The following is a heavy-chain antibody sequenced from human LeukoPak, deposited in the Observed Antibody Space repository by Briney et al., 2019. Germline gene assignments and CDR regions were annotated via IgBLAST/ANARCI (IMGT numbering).Heavy chain of an antibody. J-gene: IGHJ4*02. CDR3: ARDERWLQSELDY. CDR1: GYTFTGYY. V-gene: IGHV1-2*02. Sequence: ASVSVSCTASGYTFTGYYMDWVRQAPGQGLGWMGWINPNSGGTNYAQKFQGRVTMTRYTSISTAYMELSRLRSDDTAVYYCARDERWLQSELDYWGQGTLVTVSS. CDR2: INPNSGGT. D-gene: IGHD5-24*01.